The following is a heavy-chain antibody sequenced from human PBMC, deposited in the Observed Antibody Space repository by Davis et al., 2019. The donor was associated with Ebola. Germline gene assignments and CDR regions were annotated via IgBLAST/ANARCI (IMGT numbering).Heavy chain of an antibody. Sequence: PGGSLRLSCTTSEFIFSSYGMHWVRQAPGKGLEWVAVISYNGNIKKYADSVKDRFTISRDDSKNTLYLQMSSLRAEDTAIYYCTRADHYDGSAYYYNDAFDIWGQGTMVSVSS. V-gene: IGHV3-30*03. J-gene: IGHJ3*02. CDR3: TRADHYDGSAYYYNDAFDI. CDR2: ISYNGNIK. CDR1: EFIFSSYG. D-gene: IGHD3-22*01.